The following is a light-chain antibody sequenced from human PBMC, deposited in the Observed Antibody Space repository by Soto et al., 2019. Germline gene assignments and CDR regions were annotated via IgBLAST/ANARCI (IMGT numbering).Light chain of an antibody. J-gene: IGLJ2*01. CDR1: SSDVGGYNY. V-gene: IGLV2-14*03. CDR3: SSYTSTNSLVV. CDR2: DVS. Sequence: QSALTQPASVSGSPGQSITISRTGTSSDVGGYNYVSWYQQHPGKAPKLMIYDVSNRPSGVSNRFSGSKSDNTASLTISGLQAEDEADYYCSSYTSTNSLVVFGGGTKLTVL.